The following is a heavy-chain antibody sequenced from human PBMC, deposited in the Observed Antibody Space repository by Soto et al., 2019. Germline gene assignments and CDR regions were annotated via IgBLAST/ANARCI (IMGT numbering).Heavy chain of an antibody. CDR2: ISYDGSNK. D-gene: IGHD5-12*01. J-gene: IGHJ4*02. CDR3: AKDKVAKVPDY. Sequence: GGSLRLSCAASGFTFSSYGMHWVRQAPGKGLEWVAVISYDGSNKYYADSVKGRFTISRDNSKNTLYLQMNSLRAEDTAVYYCAKDKVAKVPDYWGQGTLVTVS. CDR1: GFTFSSYG. V-gene: IGHV3-30*18.